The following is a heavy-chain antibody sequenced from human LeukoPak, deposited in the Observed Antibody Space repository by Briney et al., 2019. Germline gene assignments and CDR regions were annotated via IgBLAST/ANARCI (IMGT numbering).Heavy chain of an antibody. V-gene: IGHV4-34*01. D-gene: IGHD1-1*01. CDR1: GGSISSYY. CDR3: AGSQLAFDI. Sequence: SETLSLTCTVSGGSISSYYWSWIRQPPGKGLEWIGEINHSGSTNYNPSLKSRVTISVDTSKNQFSLKLSSVTAADTAVYYCAGSQLAFDIWGQGTMVTVSS. J-gene: IGHJ3*02. CDR2: INHSGST.